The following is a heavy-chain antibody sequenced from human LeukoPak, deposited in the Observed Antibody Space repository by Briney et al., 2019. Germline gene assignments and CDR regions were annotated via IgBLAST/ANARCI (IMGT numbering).Heavy chain of an antibody. V-gene: IGHV4-39*01. CDR3: ARQEVVVVITGYGMDV. J-gene: IGHJ6*02. CDR1: GGSISSSSYY. CDR2: IYYSGST. D-gene: IGHD3-22*01. Sequence: SETLSLTCTVSGGSISSSSYYWGWIRQPPGKGLEWIGSIYYSGSTYYNPSLKSRVTISVDTSKNQFSLKLSSVTAADTAVYYRARQEVVVVITGYGMDVWGQGTTVTVSS.